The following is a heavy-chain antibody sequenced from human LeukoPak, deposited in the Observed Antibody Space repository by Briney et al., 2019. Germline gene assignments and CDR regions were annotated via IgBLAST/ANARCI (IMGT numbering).Heavy chain of an antibody. CDR3: ARPKGPFLTGYPLGAFDI. CDR1: GYSFTSYW. V-gene: IGHV5-51*01. CDR2: IYPGDSDT. D-gene: IGHD3-9*01. Sequence: GEPLKISCKGSGYSFTSYWIGWVRQMPGKGLEWMGIIYPGDSDTRYSPSFQGQVTISADKSISTAYLQWSSLKASDTAMYYCARPKGPFLTGYPLGAFDIWGQGTMVTVSS. J-gene: IGHJ3*02.